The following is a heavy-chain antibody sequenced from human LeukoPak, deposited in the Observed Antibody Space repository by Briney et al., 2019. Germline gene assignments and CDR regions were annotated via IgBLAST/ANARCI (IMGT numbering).Heavy chain of an antibody. CDR2: MYYSGNT. J-gene: IGHJ3*02. Sequence: SETLSLTCTVSGGSISSYYWSWIRQPPGKGLEWVGYMYYSGNTNYNPSLKSRVTMSVDTSNNQFSLKLSSVTAADTAVYYCARDLRLGYCNIKSCYEHSSDIWGQGTLVTVSS. D-gene: IGHD2-2*01. CDR3: ARDLRLGYCNIKSCYEHSSDI. CDR1: GGSISSYY. V-gene: IGHV4-59*01.